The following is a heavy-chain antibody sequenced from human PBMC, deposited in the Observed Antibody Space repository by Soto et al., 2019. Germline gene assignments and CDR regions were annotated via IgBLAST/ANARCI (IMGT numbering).Heavy chain of an antibody. CDR3: EKEDVGEYYYSGL. D-gene: IGHD1-26*01. CDR1: GFTFSNYV. J-gene: IGHJ4*02. Sequence: EGPLLESGGGLVQPGGSLRISCAASGFTFSNYVMSWVRQAPGKGLEWVSSISNSGGGTYYADSVRGRFTISRDNSKNTLYLQMNSLRAEDTAVYYCEKEDVGEYYYSGLWGRGTLVTVSS. V-gene: IGHV3-23*01. CDR2: ISNSGGGT.